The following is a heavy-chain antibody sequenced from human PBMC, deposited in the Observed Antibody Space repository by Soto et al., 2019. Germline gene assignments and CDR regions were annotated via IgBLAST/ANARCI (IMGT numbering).Heavy chain of an antibody. D-gene: IGHD5-18*01. Sequence: ASAKVSCKASGYTFTSYGISWVRQAPGQGLEWMGWISAYNGNTNYAQKLQGRVTMTTDTSTSTAYMELRSLRSDDTAVYYCATDGPERYGYSYSCYYMDVWGQGTTVTVSS. V-gene: IGHV1-18*04. CDR1: GYTFTSYG. CDR3: ATDGPERYGYSYSCYYMDV. J-gene: IGHJ6*02. CDR2: ISAYNGNT.